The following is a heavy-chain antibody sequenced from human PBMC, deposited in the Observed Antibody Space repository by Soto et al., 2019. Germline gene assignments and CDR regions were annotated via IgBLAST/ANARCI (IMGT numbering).Heavy chain of an antibody. CDR3: ARLGGRSSSSRMNWFDP. D-gene: IGHD6-6*01. CDR1: GGTFSSYA. CDR2: IIPIFGTA. J-gene: IGHJ5*02. V-gene: IGHV1-69*12. Sequence: QVQLVQSGAEVKKPGSSVKVSCKASGGTFSSYAISWVRQAPGQGLEWMGGIIPIFGTANYAQKFQGRVTITADESTSTANMELSSLRSEDTAVYYCARLGGRSSSSRMNWFDPWGQGTLVTVSS.